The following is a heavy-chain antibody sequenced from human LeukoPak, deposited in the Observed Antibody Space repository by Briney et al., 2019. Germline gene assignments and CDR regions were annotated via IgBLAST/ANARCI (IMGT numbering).Heavy chain of an antibody. CDR1: GFTFSSYS. Sequence: GGSLRLSCAASGFTFSSYSMNWVRQAPGKGLEWVSYISSTSSTIYYADSVKGRFTSSRDNAKNSLYLQMNSLRAEDTAVYYCAKTMAEYYYYYYGMDVWGQGTTVTVSS. CDR2: ISSTSSTI. J-gene: IGHJ6*02. V-gene: IGHV3-48*01. CDR3: AKTMAEYYYYYYGMDV. D-gene: IGHD5-24*01.